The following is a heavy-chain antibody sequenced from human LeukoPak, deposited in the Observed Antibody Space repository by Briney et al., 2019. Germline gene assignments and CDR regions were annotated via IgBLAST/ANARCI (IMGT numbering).Heavy chain of an antibody. V-gene: IGHV1-8*03. D-gene: IGHD3-9*01. CDR3: ARADVDILTAYYYMDV. Sequence: GASVKVSCKASGYTFISYDINWVRQVTGQGLEWMGWMNPNSGNAAYAQKFQGRVAITRNTSISTAYMELRSLRSDDTAVYYCARADVDILTAYYYMDVWGKGTTVTISS. J-gene: IGHJ6*03. CDR2: MNPNSGNA. CDR1: GYTFISYD.